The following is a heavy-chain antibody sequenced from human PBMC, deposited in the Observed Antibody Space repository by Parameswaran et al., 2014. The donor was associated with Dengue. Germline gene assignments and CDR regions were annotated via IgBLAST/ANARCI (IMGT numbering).Heavy chain of an antibody. CDR2: IYYSGST. D-gene: IGHD3-3*01. J-gene: IGHJ6*02. V-gene: IGHV4-59*01. Sequence: AISSARWIRQPPGKGLEWIGYIYYSGSTNYNPSLKSRVTISVDTSKNQFSLKLSSVTAADTAVYYCARDQLRFYDFWSGYYKGGYYYYGMDVWGQGTTVTVSS. CDR3: ARDQLRFYDFWSGYYKGGYYYYGMDV. CDR1: AISSA.